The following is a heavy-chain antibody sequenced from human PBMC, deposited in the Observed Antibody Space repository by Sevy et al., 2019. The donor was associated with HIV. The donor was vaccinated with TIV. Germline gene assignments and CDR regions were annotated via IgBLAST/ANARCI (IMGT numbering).Heavy chain of an antibody. Sequence: GGSLRLSCTGSGFTFGDYAMSWVRQAPGKGLEWVAFLKHKAYGGTLDYAASVKGRFSISRDDSKSIAHLQMNDLKTVDTAIYYCTRWKGAHSIFDYWGQGALVTVSS. CDR3: TRWKGAHSIFDY. J-gene: IGHJ4*02. CDR1: GFTFGDYA. CDR2: LKHKAYGGTL. D-gene: IGHD1-1*01. V-gene: IGHV3-49*04.